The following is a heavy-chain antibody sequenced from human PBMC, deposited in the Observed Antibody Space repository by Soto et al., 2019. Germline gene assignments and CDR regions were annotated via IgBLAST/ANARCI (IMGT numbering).Heavy chain of an antibody. J-gene: IGHJ5*02. CDR2: INQSGST. V-gene: IGHV4-34*01. D-gene: IGHD5-18*01. CDR3: ARGRGYSYGLDP. Sequence: PSETLSLTCAVSGGSLSGYYWSWIRQPPGKGLEWIGEINQSGSTNYSPSLKSRVTVLVDTSKNQFSLNLSSVTAADTAVYYCARGRGYSYGLDPWGQGTLVTVS. CDR1: GGSLSGYY.